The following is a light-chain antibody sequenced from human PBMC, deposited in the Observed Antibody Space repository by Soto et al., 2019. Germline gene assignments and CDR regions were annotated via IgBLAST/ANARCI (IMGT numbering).Light chain of an antibody. J-gene: IGKJ3*01. CDR1: QSISSY. CDR3: QQSYSTPFT. Sequence: DIQMTQSPSSLSASVGDRVTITCRASQSISSYLNWYQQKPGKAPKLLISAASSLQSGVPSRFSGSGSGTDFPLTISSLQPEDFASYYCQQSYSTPFTFGRGTKVDIK. V-gene: IGKV1-39*01. CDR2: AAS.